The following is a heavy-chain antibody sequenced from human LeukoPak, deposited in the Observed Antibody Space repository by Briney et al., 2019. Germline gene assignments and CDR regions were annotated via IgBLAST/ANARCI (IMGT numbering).Heavy chain of an antibody. CDR3: ASSRRKVTIFGVVMYAFDI. CDR2: IYYSGST. V-gene: IGHV4-61*05. D-gene: IGHD3-3*01. Sequence: SETLSLTCTVSGGSISSSSYYWSWIRQPPGKGLEWIGYIYYSGSTNYNPSLKSRVTISVDTSKNQFSLKLSSVTAADTAVYYCASSRRKVTIFGVVMYAFDIWGQGTMVTVSS. CDR1: GGSISSSSYY. J-gene: IGHJ3*02.